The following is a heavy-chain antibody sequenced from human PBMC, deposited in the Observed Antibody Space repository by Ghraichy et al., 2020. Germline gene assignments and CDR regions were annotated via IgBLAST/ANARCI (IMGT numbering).Heavy chain of an antibody. CDR1: GGSINTYY. CDR2: IYYSGST. J-gene: IGHJ4*02. CDR3: ATGKPIGATGVDY. Sequence: SETLSLTCTVSGGSINTYYWSWIRQPPGKGLEWIGYIYYSGSTNYNPSLNSRVTISVDTSKNQFSLKLSSVTAADTAIYYCATGKPIGATGVDYWGQGTLVTVSS. V-gene: IGHV4-59*08. D-gene: IGHD1-14*01.